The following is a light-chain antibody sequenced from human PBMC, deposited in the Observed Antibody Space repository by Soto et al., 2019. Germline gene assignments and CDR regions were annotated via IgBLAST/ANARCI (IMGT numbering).Light chain of an antibody. J-gene: IGKJ2*02. CDR3: QQYGSLWT. CDR2: DAS. V-gene: IGKV3-20*01. Sequence: EIVLTQSPGTLSLSPGERATLSCRASQSVDSSYLAWYQQKSGQAPRLLIYDASSRVTGIPDRFSGSGSGTDFTLTISRLEPEDFAVYYCQQYGSLWTFGQGTKLEI. CDR1: QSVDSSY.